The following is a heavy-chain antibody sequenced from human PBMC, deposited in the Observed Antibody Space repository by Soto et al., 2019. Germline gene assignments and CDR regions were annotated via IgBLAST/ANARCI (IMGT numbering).Heavy chain of an antibody. D-gene: IGHD3-10*01. CDR3: AKDVVVRGVIITDHGY. V-gene: IGHV3-23*01. CDR1: GFTFSSYG. CDR2: ISGSGGST. J-gene: IGHJ4*02. Sequence: PGGSLRLSCAASGFTFSSYGMHWVRQAPGKGLEWVSAISGSGGSTYYADSVKGRFTISRDNSKNTLYLQMNSLRAEDTAVYYCAKDVVVRGVIITDHGYWGQGTLVTVSS.